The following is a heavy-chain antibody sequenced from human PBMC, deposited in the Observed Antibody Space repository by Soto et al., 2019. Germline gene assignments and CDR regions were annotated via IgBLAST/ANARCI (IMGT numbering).Heavy chain of an antibody. CDR2: MYFRGST. J-gene: IGHJ4*02. CDR3: ARDRSGSYYPSLFDY. Sequence: SETLSLTCTVSGGSLSSYYWSWIRQPPGKGLEWIGYMYFRGSTNYNPSLKSRVTISVDTSKNQFSLKLSSVTAADTAVYYCARDRSGSYYPSLFDYWGQGILVTVS. CDR1: GGSLSSYY. V-gene: IGHV4-59*01. D-gene: IGHD1-26*01.